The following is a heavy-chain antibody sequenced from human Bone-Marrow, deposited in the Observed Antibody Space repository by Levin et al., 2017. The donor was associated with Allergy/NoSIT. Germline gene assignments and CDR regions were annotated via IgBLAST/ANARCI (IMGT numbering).Heavy chain of an antibody. CDR3: ARDDCSSSSCYSMDAFDL. Sequence: PGGSLRLSCAASGFTFSSHEMNWVRQAPGRGLEWISYIDTSGGTISYADSVKGRFTISRDNAKNSLYLQMNSLRAEDTAVYYCARDDCSSSSCYSMDAFDLWGQGTIVTVSS. J-gene: IGHJ3*01. V-gene: IGHV3-48*03. D-gene: IGHD2-15*01. CDR1: GFTFSSHE. CDR2: IDTSGGTI.